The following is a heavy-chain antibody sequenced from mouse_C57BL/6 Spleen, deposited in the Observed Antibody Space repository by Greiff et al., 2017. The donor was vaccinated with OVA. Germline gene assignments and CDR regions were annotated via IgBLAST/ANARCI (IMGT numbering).Heavy chain of an antibody. CDR1: GFTFTDYY. J-gene: IGHJ2*01. CDR3: ARWPYYFDY. Sequence: EVKLMESGGGLVQPGGSLSLSCAASGFTFTDYYMSWVRQPPGKALEWLGFIRNKANGYTTEYSASVKGRFTISRDTSQSILYLQMNALRAEDSATYYCARWPYYFDYWGQGTTLTVSS. V-gene: IGHV7-3*01. CDR2: IRNKANGYTT.